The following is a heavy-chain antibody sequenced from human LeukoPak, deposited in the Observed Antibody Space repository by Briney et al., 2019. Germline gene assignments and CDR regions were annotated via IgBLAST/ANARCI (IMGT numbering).Heavy chain of an antibody. Sequence: GGSLRLSCAASGFTFSSYAMSWIRQAPGKGLEWVSAISGSGGNTYYADSVKGRFTISRDNAKNSLYLQMNSLRAEDTAVYYCARDGPYCTSTNCYFDYWGQGTLSPSPQ. J-gene: IGHJ4*02. V-gene: IGHV3-23*01. CDR2: ISGSGGNT. CDR3: ARDGPYCTSTNCYFDY. D-gene: IGHD2-2*01. CDR1: GFTFSSYA.